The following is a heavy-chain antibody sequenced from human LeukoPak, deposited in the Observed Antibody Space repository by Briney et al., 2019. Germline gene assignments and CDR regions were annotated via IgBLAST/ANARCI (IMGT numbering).Heavy chain of an antibody. Sequence: SETLSLTCTVSGGSISSYCWSWIRQPPGKGLEWIGYIYYSGSTNDNPSLKSRVTISVDTSKNQFSLKLRSVTAADTAVYYCARVVSGYDFWSGYQGSYFDYWGQGTLVTVSS. J-gene: IGHJ4*02. CDR2: IYYSGST. V-gene: IGHV4-59*01. D-gene: IGHD3-3*01. CDR1: GGSISSYC. CDR3: ARVVSGYDFWSGYQGSYFDY.